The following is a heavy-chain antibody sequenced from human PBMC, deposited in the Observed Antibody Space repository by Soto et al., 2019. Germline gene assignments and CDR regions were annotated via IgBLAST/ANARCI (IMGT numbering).Heavy chain of an antibody. V-gene: IGHV4-4*02. Sequence: PSETLSLTCAVSGGSISSSNWWSWVRQPPGKGLEWIGEIYHSGSTNYNPSLKSRLTMSLDTSTNEVSLSLTSVTAADAAVYFCARFSPPRKSYDSNPGWFDPWGQGIMVTVSS. CDR3: ARFSPPRKSYDSNPGWFDP. J-gene: IGHJ5*02. D-gene: IGHD3-22*01. CDR1: GGSISSSNW. CDR2: IYHSGST.